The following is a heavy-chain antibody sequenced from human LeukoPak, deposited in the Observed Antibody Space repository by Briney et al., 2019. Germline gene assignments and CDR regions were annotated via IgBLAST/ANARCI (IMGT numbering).Heavy chain of an antibody. CDR3: ARDMAYGDYAHDY. V-gene: IGHV3-7*01. Sequence: GGSLRLSCAASGFTFSSYWMSWVRQAPGKGLEWVANIKKDGSEKYYADSAKGRFTISRDNAKNSLHLQMNSLRVEDTAVYYCARDMAYGDYAHDYWGQGTLVTVSS. CDR2: IKKDGSEK. D-gene: IGHD4-17*01. J-gene: IGHJ4*02. CDR1: GFTFSSYW.